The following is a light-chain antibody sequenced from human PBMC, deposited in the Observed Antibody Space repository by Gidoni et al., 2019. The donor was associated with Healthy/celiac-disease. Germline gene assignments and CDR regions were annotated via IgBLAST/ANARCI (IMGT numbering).Light chain of an antibody. CDR3: AAWDDSLSAYYV. J-gene: IGLJ1*01. V-gene: IGLV1-47*01. CDR1: SSNIGSNY. Sequence: QSVLTQPPSASGTPGQRVTISCSGSSSNIGSNYVYWYQHLPGTAPKLLIYRNNQRPSGVPDRFSGSKSGTSASLASSGLRSEDEADYYCAAWDDSLSAYYVFGTGTKVTVL. CDR2: RNN.